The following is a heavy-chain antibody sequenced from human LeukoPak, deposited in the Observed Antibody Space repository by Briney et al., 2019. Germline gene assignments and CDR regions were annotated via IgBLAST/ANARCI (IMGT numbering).Heavy chain of an antibody. V-gene: IGHV3-11*01. J-gene: IGHJ5*02. CDR1: GFTFEDYE. Sequence: PGGSLRLSCEASGFTFEDYEMSWFRQAPGKGPEWILYISATGNTKYYADSVRGRFSISRDNAKSSLYLQMSTLRVEDTAVYYCAKDLPFDPWGQGTLVTVSS. CDR3: AKDLPFDP. CDR2: ISATGNTK.